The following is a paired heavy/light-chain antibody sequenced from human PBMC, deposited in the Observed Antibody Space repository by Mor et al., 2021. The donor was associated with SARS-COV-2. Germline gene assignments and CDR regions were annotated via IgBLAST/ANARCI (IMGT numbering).Heavy chain of an antibody. CDR3: ARGPVGYGFDY. Sequence: EVQLVESGGGLIQPGWSLRLSCAASGLTVSSNYMSWVRQAPGKGLEWVSVLYSGGTTYYADSVKGRFTISRDSSKNTLYLQMNSLRAEDTAVYYCARGPVGYGFDYWGQGTLVTVSS. CDR1: GLTVSSNY. V-gene: IGHV3-53*01. CDR2: LYSGGTT. D-gene: IGHD1-26*01. J-gene: IGHJ4*02.
Light chain of an antibody. CDR1: QSIGSS. J-gene: IGKJ1*01. CDR2: YAS. CDR3: HQSSSLPWT. Sequence: EIVLTQSPDFQSVTPKEKVTITCRASQSIGSSLHWYQQKPDQSPKLLIKYASQSISGVPSRFSGSGSGTDFTLTINSLEVEDAATYYCHQSSSLPWTFGQGTKVEIK. V-gene: IGKV6-21*02.